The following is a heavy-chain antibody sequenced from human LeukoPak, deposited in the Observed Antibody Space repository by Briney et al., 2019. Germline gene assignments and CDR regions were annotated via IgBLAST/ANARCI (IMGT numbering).Heavy chain of an antibody. V-gene: IGHV1-69*05. J-gene: IGHJ6*03. CDR3: ARVTYGVAGGIAARREPQYYYYYMDV. Sequence: SGKICCNAAGGTFSSYAISWVRQAPGHGLEGRGGIIPIFGTANYAPKFQGRVTITTDESTSTDYMELSSLRSEDTAVYYCARVTYGVAGGIAARREPQYYYYYMDVWGKGTTVTVSS. CDR1: GGTFSSYA. D-gene: IGHD6-6*01. CDR2: IIPIFGTA.